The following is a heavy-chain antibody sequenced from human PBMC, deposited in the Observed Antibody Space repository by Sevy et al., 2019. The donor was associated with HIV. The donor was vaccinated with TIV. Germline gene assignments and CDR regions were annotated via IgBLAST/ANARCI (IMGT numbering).Heavy chain of an antibody. CDR2: MNPNSGNT. CDR3: ARRGSITIFGVVIPAYGMDV. Sequence: ASVKVSCKASGYTFTSYDINWVRQATGQGLEWMGWMNPNSGNTGYAQKFQGRVTMTRNTSISTAYMELSSLRSEDTAVYYCARRGSITIFGVVIPAYGMDVWGQGTTVTVSS. J-gene: IGHJ6*02. V-gene: IGHV1-8*01. CDR1: GYTFTSYD. D-gene: IGHD3-3*01.